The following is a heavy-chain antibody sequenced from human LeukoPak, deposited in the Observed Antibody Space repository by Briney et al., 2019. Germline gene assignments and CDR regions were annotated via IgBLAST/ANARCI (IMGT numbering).Heavy chain of an antibody. J-gene: IGHJ4*02. CDR1: GYAFTGFY. D-gene: IGHD6-13*01. V-gene: IGHV1-18*04. CDR2: ISAYNGNT. Sequence: ASVKVSCKASGYAFTGFYIHWVRQAPGQGLEWMGWISAYNGNTNYAQKLQDRVTMTTDTSTSTAYMELRRLRSDDTAVYYCARVISSSWYDGFDYWGQGTLVTVSS. CDR3: ARVISSSWYDGFDY.